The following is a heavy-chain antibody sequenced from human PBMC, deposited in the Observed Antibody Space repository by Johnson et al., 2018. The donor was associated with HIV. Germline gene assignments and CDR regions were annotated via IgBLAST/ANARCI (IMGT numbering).Heavy chain of an antibody. D-gene: IGHD3-16*01. CDR3: ARNHRIWGRWEGTFDI. V-gene: IGHV3-9*01. Sequence: VQLVESGGGVVRPGGSLRLSCAASGFTFDDYAMHWVRQAPGKGLEWVSGISWNSGSIGYADSVKGRFTISRDNAKNSLYLQMNSLRAEDTALYYCARNHRIWGRWEGTFDIWGQGTMVTVSS. CDR2: ISWNSGSI. J-gene: IGHJ3*02. CDR1: GFTFDDYA.